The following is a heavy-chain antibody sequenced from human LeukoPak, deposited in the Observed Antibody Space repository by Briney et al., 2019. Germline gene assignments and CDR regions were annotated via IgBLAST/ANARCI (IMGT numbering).Heavy chain of an antibody. CDR2: ISSSSSYI. D-gene: IGHD3-10*01. Sequence: TGGSLRLSCAASGVTFSSHSMNWVRQAPGKGLEWVSSISSSSSYIYYADSVKGRFTISRDNAKNSLYLQMNSLRAEDTAVYYCARDRYDSGSYYNVPDYWGQGTLVTVSS. J-gene: IGHJ4*02. V-gene: IGHV3-21*01. CDR1: GVTFSSHS. CDR3: ARDRYDSGSYYNVPDY.